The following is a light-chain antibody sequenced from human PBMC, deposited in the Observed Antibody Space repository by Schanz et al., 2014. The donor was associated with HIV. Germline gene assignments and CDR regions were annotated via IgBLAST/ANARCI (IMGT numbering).Light chain of an antibody. CDR3: QQYGSS. V-gene: IGKV3-15*01. CDR1: QSLNRN. CDR2: GVS. Sequence: VMRQSPATLSVSPGGRATLSCRASQSLNRNLAWYQQKPGQAPRLLIYGVSMRATGIPARFTGSGSGTEFTLTISRLEPEDFAVYYCQQYGSSFGPGTKVEIK. J-gene: IGKJ3*01.